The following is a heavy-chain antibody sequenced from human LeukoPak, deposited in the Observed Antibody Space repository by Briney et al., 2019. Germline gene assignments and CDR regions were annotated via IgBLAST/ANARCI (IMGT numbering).Heavy chain of an antibody. V-gene: IGHV3-7*01. CDR2: IKQDGSEK. CDR3: ARDGSSFEYFQH. CDR1: GGSISSSSYY. J-gene: IGHJ1*01. Sequence: PSETLSLTCTVSGGSISSSSYYWGWIRQPPGKGLEWVANIKQDGSEKYYVDSVKGRFTISRDNAKNSLYLQMNSLRAEDTAVYYCARDGSSFEYFQHWGQGTLVTVSS. D-gene: IGHD6-13*01.